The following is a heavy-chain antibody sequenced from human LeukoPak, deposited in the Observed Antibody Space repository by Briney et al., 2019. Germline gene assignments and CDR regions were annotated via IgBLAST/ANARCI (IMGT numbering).Heavy chain of an antibody. CDR2: ISYNSDTI. CDR1: GFTFDDYA. V-gene: IGHV3-9*01. CDR3: AKDYCGGDCYSGWYFDL. J-gene: IGHJ2*01. Sequence: GGSLRLSCAASGFTFDDYAMHWVRQAPGKGLEWVSGISYNSDTIAYADSVKGRFTISRDNAKNSLYLQMNSLRAEDTALYYCAKDYCGGDCYSGWYFDLWGRGTLVTVSS. D-gene: IGHD2-21*02.